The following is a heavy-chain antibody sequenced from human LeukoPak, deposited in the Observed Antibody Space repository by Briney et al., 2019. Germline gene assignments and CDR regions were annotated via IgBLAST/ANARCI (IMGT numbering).Heavy chain of an antibody. CDR3: ARDPRNVGLAP. CDR2: NNGDGSTT. CDR1: GFSLSGYW. V-gene: IGHV3-74*01. Sequence: GGSLRLSCVASGFSLSGYWMYWVRQAPGKGLMYISRNNGDGSTTNYADVVKGRFTMSRDNAKNTLYLQMNSLRVEDTAVYYCARDPRNVGLAPWGQGTLVTVSS. D-gene: IGHD2-15*01. J-gene: IGHJ5*02.